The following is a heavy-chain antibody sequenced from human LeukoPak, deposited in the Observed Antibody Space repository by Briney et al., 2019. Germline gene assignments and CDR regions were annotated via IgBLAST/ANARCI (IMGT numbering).Heavy chain of an antibody. V-gene: IGHV4-59*12. J-gene: IGHJ4*02. CDR3: ARGPIAVAGAFDY. Sequence: SETLSLTCTVSGGSISSYYWSWIRQPPGKGLEWIGYIYYSGSTNYNPSLKSRVTISVDKSKNQFSLKLSSVTAADTAVYYCARGPIAVAGAFDYWGQGTLVTVSS. D-gene: IGHD6-19*01. CDR1: GGSISSYY. CDR2: IYYSGST.